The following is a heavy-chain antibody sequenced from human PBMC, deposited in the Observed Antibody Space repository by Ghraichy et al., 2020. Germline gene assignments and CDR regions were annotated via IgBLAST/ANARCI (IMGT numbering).Heavy chain of an antibody. CDR1: GGSFSGYY. D-gene: IGHD3-3*01. V-gene: IGHV4-34*01. Sequence: SETLSLTCAVYGGSFSGYYWSWIRQPPGKGLEWIGEINHSGSTNYNPSLKSRVTISVDTSKNQFSLKLSSVTAADTAVYYCARVYGITIFGVVIPGALDIWGQGTMVTVSS. CDR3: ARVYGITIFGVVIPGALDI. CDR2: INHSGST. J-gene: IGHJ3*02.